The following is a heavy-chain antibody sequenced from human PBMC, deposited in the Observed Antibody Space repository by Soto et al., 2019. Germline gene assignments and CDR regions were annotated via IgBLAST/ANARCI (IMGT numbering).Heavy chain of an antibody. D-gene: IGHD3-9*01. V-gene: IGHV3-49*04. CDR3: TRDSFVRYFDWLPNYYYGMDV. CDR2: IRSKAYGGTT. J-gene: IGHJ6*02. Sequence: GGSLRLSGTASGFTFGDYAMSWVRQSPGKGLEWVGFIRSKAYGGTTEYAASVKGRFTISRDDSKSIAYLQMNSLKTEDTAVYYCTRDSFVRYFDWLPNYYYGMDVWGQGTTVTVSS. CDR1: GFTFGDYA.